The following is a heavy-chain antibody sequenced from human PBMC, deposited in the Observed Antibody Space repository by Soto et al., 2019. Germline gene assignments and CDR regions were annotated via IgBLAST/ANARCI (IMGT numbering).Heavy chain of an antibody. J-gene: IGHJ5*02. CDR2: IYYSCNT. V-gene: IGHV4-30-4*01. Sequence: QVQLQESGPGLVKPSETLSLTCSVSGGSVSSGDYYWSWIRQPPGKGLEWIGYIYYSCNTYYNPSLTSRVTISVDMSKNKFSLNLSSVTAADTAVYYCARVPRNLKPTLCFDPWGQGTLVTVST. CDR3: ARVPRNLKPTLCFDP. CDR1: GGSVSSGDYY.